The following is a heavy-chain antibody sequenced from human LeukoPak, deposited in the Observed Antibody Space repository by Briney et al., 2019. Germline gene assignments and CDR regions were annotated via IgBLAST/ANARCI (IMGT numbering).Heavy chain of an antibody. D-gene: IGHD3-3*01. CDR2: IKSRRAGAAA. CDR3: STDIAFWSGYSDY. CDR1: GFIVSSSY. V-gene: IGHV3-15*01. J-gene: IGHJ4*02. Sequence: GGSLRLSCAASGFIVSSSYMSWVRQAPGKGLEWVGRIKSRRAGAAAEYAAPVKGRFTISRDDSKDTLYVEMNSLKTEDTAIYYCSTDIAFWSGYSDYWGQGALVTVSS.